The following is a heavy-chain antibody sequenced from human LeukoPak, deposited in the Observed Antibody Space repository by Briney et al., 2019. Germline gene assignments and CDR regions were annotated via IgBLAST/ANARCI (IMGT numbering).Heavy chain of an antibody. J-gene: IGHJ4*02. Sequence: ASVKVSFKTSGYTFTNYYVHWVRQAPGQGLEWMGYIIPDSGSADYDQRFQGRVTMTRDKSISTVYMELSSLRSDDTAVYYCSTEDKYCSGANCGKYWGQGTLVTVSS. V-gene: IGHV1-2*02. CDR2: IIPDSGSA. CDR3: STEDKYCSGANCGKY. CDR1: GYTFTNYY. D-gene: IGHD2-15*01.